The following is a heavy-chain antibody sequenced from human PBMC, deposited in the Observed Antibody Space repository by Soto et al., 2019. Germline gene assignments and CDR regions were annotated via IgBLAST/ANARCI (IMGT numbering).Heavy chain of an antibody. CDR2: ISASGDNT. V-gene: IGHV3-23*01. Sequence: GGSLRLSCAASGFTFSSRAMSWVRQAPGKGLDWVSIISASGDNTYYSDSVKGRFTISRDNSKNTLYLQVNSLRAEDTAVYYCAKLTYSDLWSGSHDSWGQGTLVTVSS. J-gene: IGHJ4*02. D-gene: IGHD3-3*01. CDR1: GFTFSSRA. CDR3: AKLTYSDLWSGSHDS.